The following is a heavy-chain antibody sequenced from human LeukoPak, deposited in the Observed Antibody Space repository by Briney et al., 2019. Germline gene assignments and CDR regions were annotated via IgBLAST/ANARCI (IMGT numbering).Heavy chain of an antibody. CDR3: ARHNPYCSGGSCYDGGDY. J-gene: IGHJ4*02. V-gene: IGHV4-59*08. D-gene: IGHD2-15*01. Sequence: PSETLSLTCTVSGGSISSYYWNWIRQPPGKGLEWIGYIYYSGSTNYNPSFKSRVTISVDTSKNQFSLKLSSVTAADTAVYYCARHNPYCSGGSCYDGGDYWGQGTLVTVSS. CDR1: GGSISSYY. CDR2: IYYSGST.